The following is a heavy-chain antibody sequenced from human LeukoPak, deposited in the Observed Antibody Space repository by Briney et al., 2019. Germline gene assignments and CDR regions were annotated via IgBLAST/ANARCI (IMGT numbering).Heavy chain of an antibody. Sequence: SVTVSCKASGGAFSSYVIGWVRQAPGQGLEWMGGIIPLFNTTNYAQKFQGRVTITADKSTSTAYMELSSLRSEDTAVYYCASLSLPKYYYDSSGLYFDYWGQGTLVTVSS. CDR3: ASLSLPKYYYDSSGLYFDY. D-gene: IGHD3-22*01. CDR2: IIPLFNTT. CDR1: GGAFSSYV. V-gene: IGHV1-69*06. J-gene: IGHJ4*02.